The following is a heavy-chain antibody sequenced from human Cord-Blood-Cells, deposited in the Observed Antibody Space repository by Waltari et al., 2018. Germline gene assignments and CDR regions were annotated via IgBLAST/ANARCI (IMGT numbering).Heavy chain of an antibody. J-gene: IGHJ3*02. Sequence: EVQLVESGGGLVQPGGSLKLSCAASGFTFSGSAMHWVRQASGKGLEWVGRIRRTANNYARAYAASVKGSFNSSRDDSKNTAYLQMNSLKTEDTAVYYCTSPGIAAAGNDAFDIWGQGTMVTVSS. D-gene: IGHD6-13*01. CDR3: TSPGIAAAGNDAFDI. V-gene: IGHV3-73*02. CDR1: GFTFSGSA. CDR2: IRRTANNYAR.